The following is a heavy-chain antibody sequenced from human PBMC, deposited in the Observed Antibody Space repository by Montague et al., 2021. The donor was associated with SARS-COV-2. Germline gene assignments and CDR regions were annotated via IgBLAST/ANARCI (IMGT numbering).Heavy chain of an antibody. CDR3: AKVLRRYQLLTDAFDI. D-gene: IGHD2-2*01. J-gene: IGHJ3*02. CDR2: ISGSGNNA. Sequence: ETLSLTCTVSGGSISSNLFYWGWIRQTPGKGLEWVSSISGSGNNAFFADSVKGRFTISRDNSENTLYPQMNSLTAEDTAVYYCAKVLRRYQLLTDAFDIWGQGTMVTVSS. V-gene: IGHV3-23*01. CDR1: GGSISSNL.